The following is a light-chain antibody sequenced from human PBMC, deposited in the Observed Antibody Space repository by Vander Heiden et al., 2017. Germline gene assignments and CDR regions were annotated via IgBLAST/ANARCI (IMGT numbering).Light chain of an antibody. Sequence: DIQMTQSPSSLSASVGDRVTITCQASQDISNHLNWYQQKPGKAPKVLIYDASNLETGVPSRVSGSGSGAYFTFTISSLQPEDIGTYYCHRDYNVPYTFGQGTKLEIK. CDR2: DAS. CDR1: QDISNH. J-gene: IGKJ2*01. V-gene: IGKV1-33*01. CDR3: HRDYNVPYT.